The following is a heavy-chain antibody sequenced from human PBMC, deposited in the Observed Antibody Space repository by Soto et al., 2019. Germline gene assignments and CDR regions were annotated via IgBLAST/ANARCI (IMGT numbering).Heavy chain of an antibody. CDR3: ARDVARGGNFDY. V-gene: IGHV4-31*03. CDR1: GGSISSGGYY. D-gene: IGHD3-16*01. CDR2: IYYSGST. Sequence: QVQLQESGPGLVKPSQTLSLTCTVSGGSISSGGYYWSWIRQHPGKGLEWIGYIYYSGSTYYNPSLKSRVTISVDPSKNQFSLKLSSVTGADTAVYYCARDVARGGNFDYWGQGTLVTVSS. J-gene: IGHJ4*02.